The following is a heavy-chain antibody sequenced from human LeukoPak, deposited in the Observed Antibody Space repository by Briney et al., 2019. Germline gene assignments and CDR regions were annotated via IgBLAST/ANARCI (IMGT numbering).Heavy chain of an antibody. CDR1: GGSISSYY. D-gene: IGHD2-15*01. CDR3: ARGRSRCSGGSCYSGYFDY. V-gene: IGHV4-4*07. J-gene: IGHJ4*02. CDR2: IYTSGST. Sequence: SETLSLTCTVSGGSISSYYWSWIRQPAGKGLEWIGRIYTSGSTNYNPSLKSRVTMSVDTSKNQFPLKLSSVTAADTAVYYCARGRSRCSGGSCYSGYFDYWGQGTLVTVSS.